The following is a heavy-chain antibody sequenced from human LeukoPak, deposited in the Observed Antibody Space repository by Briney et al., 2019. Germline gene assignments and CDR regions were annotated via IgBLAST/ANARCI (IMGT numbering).Heavy chain of an antibody. V-gene: IGHV1-2*02. J-gene: IGHJ4*02. D-gene: IGHD5-12*01. CDR1: GYIFTGYY. CDR3: ARGIVTTITGEY. Sequence: GYIFTGYYIHWVRQAPGQGLEWMGWINPNTGGTNYGQNFQGRVTITRDTSISTAYMELSRLTSDDTAVYYCARGIVTTITGEYWGQGTLVTVSP. CDR2: INPNTGGT.